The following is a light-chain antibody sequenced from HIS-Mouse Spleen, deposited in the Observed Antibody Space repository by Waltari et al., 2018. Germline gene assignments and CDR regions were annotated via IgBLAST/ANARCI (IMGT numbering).Light chain of an antibody. CDR1: ALPKKY. CDR3: YSTDSSGNHRV. Sequence: SYELTQPPSVSVSPGQTARITCSGDALPKKYAYWYQQKSGQAPVLVIYEESKRPSGIPGRFAGSSSGTMATLTISGDQVEDEADYYCYSTDSSGNHRVFGGGTKLTVL. V-gene: IGLV3-10*01. J-gene: IGLJ2*01. CDR2: EES.